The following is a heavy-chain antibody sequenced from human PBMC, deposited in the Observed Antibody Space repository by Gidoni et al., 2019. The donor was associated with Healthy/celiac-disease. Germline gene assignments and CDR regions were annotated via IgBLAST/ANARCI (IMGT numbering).Heavy chain of an antibody. D-gene: IGHD5-18*01. CDR2: IAWDDDK. CDR3: ARQHDVDTAMGNFDY. Sequence: QVTLRESGPALVKPTQTLTLTCTFSGFSLSTSGMCVSWIRQPPGKALEWLALIAWDDDKYYSTSLKTRLTISKDTSKNQVVLTMTNMDPVDTATYYCARQHDVDTAMGNFDYWGQGTLVTVSS. J-gene: IGHJ4*02. V-gene: IGHV2-70*01. CDR1: GFSLSTSGMC.